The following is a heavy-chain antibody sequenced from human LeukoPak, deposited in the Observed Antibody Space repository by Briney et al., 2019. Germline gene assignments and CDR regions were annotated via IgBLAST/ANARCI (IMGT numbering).Heavy chain of an antibody. D-gene: IGHD1-7*01. CDR3: ARVGLELREDPHDY. CDR2: IIPIFGTA. J-gene: IGHJ4*02. V-gene: IGHV1-69*05. CDR1: SXYA. Sequence: SXYAISXXXQAPGQGLEWXGGIIPIFGTANYAQKFHGRVTITTDESTGTAYMELSSLRSEDTAVYYCARVGLELREDPHDYWGQGTLVTVSS.